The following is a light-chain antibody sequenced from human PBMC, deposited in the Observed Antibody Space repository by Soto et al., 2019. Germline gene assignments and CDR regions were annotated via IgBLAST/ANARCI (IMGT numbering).Light chain of an antibody. Sequence: EIVLTQSPGTLSLSPGERATLSCRASRSVSSSYLAWYQQKPGQAPRLLIYGAASRATGIPDRFSGSGSATDFTLTISRLEPEDFAVYYCQQYHTSPLTFGGGTKVDTK. J-gene: IGKJ4*01. CDR2: GAA. CDR3: QQYHTSPLT. CDR1: RSVSSSY. V-gene: IGKV3-20*01.